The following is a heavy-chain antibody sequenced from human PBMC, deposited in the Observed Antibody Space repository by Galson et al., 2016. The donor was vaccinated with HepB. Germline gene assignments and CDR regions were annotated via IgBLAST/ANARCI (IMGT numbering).Heavy chain of an antibody. V-gene: IGHV4-31*03. D-gene: IGHD4-17*01. CDR1: GSSVSSGGYY. Sequence: TLSLTCTVSGSSVSSGGYYWSWIRQHPGKGLEWIGYIYYSGSTYYNPSLKSRVIISVDTSKNQFSLKLSSVTAADTAVYYCARMVYGDAYYFDYWGQGTLVTVSS. J-gene: IGHJ4*02. CDR3: ARMVYGDAYYFDY. CDR2: IYYSGST.